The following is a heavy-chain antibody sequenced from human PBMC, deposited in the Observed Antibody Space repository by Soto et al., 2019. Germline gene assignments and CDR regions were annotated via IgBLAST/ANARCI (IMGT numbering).Heavy chain of an antibody. CDR3: ARHVSAAGTGTRYYGMDV. CDR1: GYSLTELS. Sequence: ASVKVSCKVSGYSLTELSIHWVRQAPEKGLEWMGSFDPEDGQTINKQKFQGHVTISADKSISTAYLQWSSLKASDTAMYYCARHVSAAGTGTRYYGMDVWGQGTTVTVSS. V-gene: IGHV1-24*01. D-gene: IGHD6-13*01. CDR2: FDPEDGQT. J-gene: IGHJ6*02.